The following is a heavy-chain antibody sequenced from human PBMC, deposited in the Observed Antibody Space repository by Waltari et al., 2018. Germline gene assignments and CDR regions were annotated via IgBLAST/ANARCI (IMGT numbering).Heavy chain of an antibody. CDR2: INPNSGST. J-gene: IGHJ4*02. Sequence: QVQLVQAGAEVKKPGASVMASCKASGYTLTGYYMHWVRQASGQGLEWMERINPNSGSTNSAQKFQGRVTMTRDTSISTAYMELSRLRSDDTAVYYCALEYSSSSWTYWGQGTLVTVSS. CDR3: ALEYSSSSWTY. D-gene: IGHD6-6*01. CDR1: GYTLTGYY. V-gene: IGHV1-2*06.